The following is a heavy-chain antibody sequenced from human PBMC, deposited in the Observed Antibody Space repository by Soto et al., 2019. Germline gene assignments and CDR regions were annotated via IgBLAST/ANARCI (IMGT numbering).Heavy chain of an antibody. D-gene: IGHD3-10*01. Sequence: QVQLQESGPGLVKPSQTLSLTCTVSGGSISSGGYYWSWIRQHPGKGLEWIGYIYYSGSTYYNPSLKSRVTISVDTSKNQFSLKLSSVTAADTAVYYCASCSFGELFYYYGMDVWGQGTTVTVSS. CDR3: ASCSFGELFYYYGMDV. J-gene: IGHJ6*02. CDR1: GGSISSGGYY. V-gene: IGHV4-31*03. CDR2: IYYSGST.